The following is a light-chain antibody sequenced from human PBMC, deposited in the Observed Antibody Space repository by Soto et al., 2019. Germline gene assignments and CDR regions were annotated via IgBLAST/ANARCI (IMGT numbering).Light chain of an antibody. CDR1: QVSSSS. J-gene: IGKJ4*02. CDR2: GAS. CDR3: QQYDSYPWA. Sequence: AIQLTQSPSSLSGSVGDRVTIPCRARQVSSSSLAWYQQKPGKAPKLLIYGASSLESGVPSRFSGSGSGTDFTLTISSLQPEDFAAYYCQQYDSYPWAFGGGTKVDIK. V-gene: IGKV1-13*02.